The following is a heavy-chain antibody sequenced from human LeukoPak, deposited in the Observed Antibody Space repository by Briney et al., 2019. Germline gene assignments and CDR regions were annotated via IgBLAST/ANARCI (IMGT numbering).Heavy chain of an antibody. D-gene: IGHD3-22*01. Sequence: GGTLRLSCAASGFTFSSYGMSWVRQAPGKGLEWVSAISGSGGSTYYADSVRGRFTISRDNSKNTLYLQMNSLRAEDTAVYYCAKDISSGYSRGDWFDPWGQGTLVTVSS. V-gene: IGHV3-23*01. CDR3: AKDISSGYSRGDWFDP. CDR2: ISGSGGST. CDR1: GFTFSSYG. J-gene: IGHJ5*02.